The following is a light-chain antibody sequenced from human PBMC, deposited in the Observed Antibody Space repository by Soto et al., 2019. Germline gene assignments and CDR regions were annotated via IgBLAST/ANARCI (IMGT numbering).Light chain of an antibody. CDR3: LQDYSYPYT. J-gene: IGKJ2*01. V-gene: IGKV1-6*01. CDR2: AAS. CDR1: QDIKND. Sequence: AIQMTQSPSSLSASVGDRVTITCRASQDIKNDLGWYQQKPGRAPKLLMYAASTLHTVVPLRFSGSGSGSDFTLTISSLQPEDFATYYCLQDYSYPYTFGQGTKLEIK.